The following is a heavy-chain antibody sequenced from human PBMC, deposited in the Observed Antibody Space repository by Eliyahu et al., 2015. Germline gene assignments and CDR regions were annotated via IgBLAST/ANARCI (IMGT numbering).Heavy chain of an antibody. V-gene: IGHV5-51*01. CDR2: MHPGDSDT. CDR3: ARHGNDYDSSSYFDS. J-gene: IGHJ4*02. CDR1: GYTFHRYY. D-gene: IGHD3-22*01. Sequence: EVQLVQSGTEMKKPGESLKIXCKASGYTFHRYYIGWVRQMPGKGLEWMAVMHPGDSDTXXSPSFQGQVTISVDQSISTAYLEWKSLQASDTAMYFCARHGNDYDSSSYFDSWGQGTLVSVSS.